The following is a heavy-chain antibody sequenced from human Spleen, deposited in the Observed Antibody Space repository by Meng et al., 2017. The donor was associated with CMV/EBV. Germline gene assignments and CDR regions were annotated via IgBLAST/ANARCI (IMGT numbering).Heavy chain of an antibody. D-gene: IGHD3-22*01. Sequence: GESLKISCTASGFNFGDYALSWVRQAPGKGLEWVSFIRSKAYGETTEHAASVKGRFTISRDDSRTIAYLQMNSLFTEDTADYFCTRSYYYPSSGYSAFDIWGHGTVVTVSS. V-gene: IGHV3-49*04. CDR1: GFNFGDYA. CDR3: TRSYYYPSSGYSAFDI. J-gene: IGHJ3*02. CDR2: IRSKAYGETT.